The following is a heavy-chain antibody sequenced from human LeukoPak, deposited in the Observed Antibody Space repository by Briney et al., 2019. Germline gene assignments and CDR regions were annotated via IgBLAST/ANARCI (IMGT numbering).Heavy chain of an antibody. CDR3: ATSRGYFFRWFQH. Sequence: GGSLRLSCAASGFTFSTYPMNWVRQAPGKGLEWVSSISRTGDYIYHADSVKGRFTISRDNAKNSLYLQMNSLRADDTAVYYCATSRGYFFRWFQHWGQGTLVTVSS. D-gene: IGHD3-22*01. J-gene: IGHJ1*01. V-gene: IGHV3-21*01. CDR2: ISRTGDYI. CDR1: GFTFSTYP.